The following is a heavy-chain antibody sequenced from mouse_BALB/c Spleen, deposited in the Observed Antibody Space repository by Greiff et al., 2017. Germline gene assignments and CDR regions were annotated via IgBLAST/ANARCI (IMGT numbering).Heavy chain of an antibody. CDR3: ARYDYDEGACYAMDY. J-gene: IGHJ4*01. V-gene: IGHV3-2*02. Sequence: EVQLQQSGPGLVKPSQSLSLTCTVTGYSITSDYAWNWIRQFPGNKLEWMGYISYSGSTSYNPSLKSRISITRDTSKNQFFLQLNSVTTEDTATYYCARYDYDEGACYAMDYWGQGTSVTVSS. CDR2: ISYSGST. D-gene: IGHD2-4*01. CDR1: GYSITSDYA.